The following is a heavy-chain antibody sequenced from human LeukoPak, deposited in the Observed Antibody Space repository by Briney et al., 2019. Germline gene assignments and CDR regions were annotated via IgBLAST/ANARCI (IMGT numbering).Heavy chain of an antibody. Sequence: GGSLRLSCAASGFTFSNYDMHWVRQAPGKGLEWVAVISYDGTNKYYADSVKGRFTISRDNSKSTLYLQMNSLRAEDTAVYYCARENDFVYWGQGTLVTVSS. J-gene: IGHJ4*02. CDR2: ISYDGTNK. D-gene: IGHD3-3*01. V-gene: IGHV3-30*03. CDR3: ARENDFVY. CDR1: GFTFSNYD.